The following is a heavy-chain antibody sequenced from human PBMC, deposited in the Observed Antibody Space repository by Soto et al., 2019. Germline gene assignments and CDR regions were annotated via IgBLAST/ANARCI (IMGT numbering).Heavy chain of an antibody. J-gene: IGHJ4*02. CDR1: GGTFSSYA. CDR2: IITISGTA. CDR3: ARGLGELWFGEFDY. Sequence: QVQLVQSGAEVKKPGSSVKVSCKASGGTFSSYAISWVRQAPGQGLEWIGGIITISGTANNAQKIQGRVTITADESTSRAYMELSSLTFEDTALYYFARGLGELWFGEFDYCCQGALVTVSS. D-gene: IGHD3-10*01. V-gene: IGHV1-69*01.